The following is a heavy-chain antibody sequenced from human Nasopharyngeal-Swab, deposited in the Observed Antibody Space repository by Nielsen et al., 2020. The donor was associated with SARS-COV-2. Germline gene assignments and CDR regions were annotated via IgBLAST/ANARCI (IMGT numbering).Heavy chain of an antibody. D-gene: IGHD3-10*01. CDR2: IYWDDDK. J-gene: IGHJ4*02. CDR3: AHRSRIGWFGEVLFDY. V-gene: IGHV2-5*02. CDR1: GFSLSTSGVG. Sequence: SGPTLVKPTQTLTLTCTFSGFSLSTSGVGVGWIRQPPGKALEWLALIYWDDDKRYSPSLKSRLTITKDTSKNQVVLTMTNMDPVDTATYYCAHRSRIGWFGEVLFDYWGQGTLVTVSS.